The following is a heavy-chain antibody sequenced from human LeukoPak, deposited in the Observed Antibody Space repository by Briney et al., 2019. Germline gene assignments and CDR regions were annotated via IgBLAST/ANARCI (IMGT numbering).Heavy chain of an antibody. V-gene: IGHV1-2*02. CDR1: GYTFTGYY. CDR2: INPNSGGT. CDR3: ARDPRALDYYYMDV. J-gene: IGHJ6*03. Sequence: ASVKVSCKASGYTFTGYYMHWVRQAPGQGLEWMGWINPNSGGTNYAQKFQGRVTMTRDTSISTAYMELSRLRSDDTAVYYCARDPRALDYYYMDVWGKGTTVTVSS.